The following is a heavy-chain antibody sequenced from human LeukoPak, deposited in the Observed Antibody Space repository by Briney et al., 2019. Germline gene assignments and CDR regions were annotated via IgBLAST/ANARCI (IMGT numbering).Heavy chain of an antibody. Sequence: PGGSLRLSCAASGFTFNNYAMSWVRQAPGKGLEWVSLISGAGSITYYADSVKGRFTISRDNSKNTLYLPMNSLRAEDTAVYYCAKRGYCTGGTCFSLDFWGQGTLVTVSS. V-gene: IGHV3-23*01. CDR3: AKRGYCTGGTCFSLDF. J-gene: IGHJ4*02. CDR2: ISGAGSIT. D-gene: IGHD2-15*01. CDR1: GFTFNNYA.